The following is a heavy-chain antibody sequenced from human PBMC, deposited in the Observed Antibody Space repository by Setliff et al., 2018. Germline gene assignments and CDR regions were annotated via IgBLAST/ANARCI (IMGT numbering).Heavy chain of an antibody. CDR2: INRDESRR. D-gene: IGHD1-1*01. CDR3: ARDREGDGNYYMDV. V-gene: IGHV3-74*01. J-gene: IGHJ6*03. CDR1: GFSFSSYW. Sequence: GGSLRLSCVASGFSFSSYWMHWVRQVPGKGLVWVSRINRDESRRNYGGSVKGRFTISRDNAKNTLYLQMNSLRAEDTAVYYCARDREGDGNYYMDVWGKGTTVTVSS.